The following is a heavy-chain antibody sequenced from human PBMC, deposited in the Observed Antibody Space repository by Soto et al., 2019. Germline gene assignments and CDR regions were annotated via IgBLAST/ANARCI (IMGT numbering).Heavy chain of an antibody. D-gene: IGHD6-13*01. CDR2: IYYSGNT. CDR3: ARLSGSWQSRFDP. CDR1: GGSISSNDFY. Sequence: QVQLQESGPGLVKPSQTLSLTCIVSGGSISSNDFYWSWIRQHPVQGLEWIGYIYYSGNTYYNPSLKSRVTLLLDTSKNQFSLKVSSVTAADTAVYYCARLSGSWQSRFDPWGQGTLVTVSS. J-gene: IGHJ5*02. V-gene: IGHV4-31*03.